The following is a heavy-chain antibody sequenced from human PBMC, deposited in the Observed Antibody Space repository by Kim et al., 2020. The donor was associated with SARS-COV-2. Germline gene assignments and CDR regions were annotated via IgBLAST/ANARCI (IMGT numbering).Heavy chain of an antibody. Sequence: RVTISVDTSKNQFSLKLSSVTAADTAVYYCARYGALRYFDWLSYYYGMDVWGQGTTVTVSS. CDR3: ARYGALRYFDWLSYYYGMDV. V-gene: IGHV4-39*01. J-gene: IGHJ6*02. D-gene: IGHD3-9*01.